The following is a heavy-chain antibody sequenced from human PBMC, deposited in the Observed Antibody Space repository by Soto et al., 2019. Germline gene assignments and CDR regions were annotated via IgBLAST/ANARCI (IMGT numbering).Heavy chain of an antibody. CDR2: INHSGST. Sequence: QVQLQQWGAGLLKPSETLSLTCAVYGGSFSGYYWSWIRQPPGKGLEWIGEINHSGSTNYNPSLKRRATLSVDTSKNQVSLKLSSVTAAVTAVYYCASDYGGYVEGDYFDYWGQGTLVTVSS. V-gene: IGHV4-34*01. CDR3: ASDYGGYVEGDYFDY. CDR1: GGSFSGYY. J-gene: IGHJ4*02. D-gene: IGHD4-17*01.